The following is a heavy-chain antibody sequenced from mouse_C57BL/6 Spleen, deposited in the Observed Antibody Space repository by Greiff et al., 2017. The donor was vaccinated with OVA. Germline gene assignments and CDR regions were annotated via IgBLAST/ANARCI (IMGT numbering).Heavy chain of an antibody. D-gene: IGHD2-2*01. V-gene: IGHV1-26*01. CDR3: GGYDDPFDY. Sequence: EVQLQQSGPELVKPGASVKISCNASGYTFTDYYLNWVKQSHGNRLEWIGDINPNNGGSRYNQTFKGKATLTVDKSSNTDYMELSSLTSEDSAVYYCGGYDDPFDYWGQGTLVTVSA. CDR2: INPNNGGS. CDR1: GYTFTDYY. J-gene: IGHJ3*01.